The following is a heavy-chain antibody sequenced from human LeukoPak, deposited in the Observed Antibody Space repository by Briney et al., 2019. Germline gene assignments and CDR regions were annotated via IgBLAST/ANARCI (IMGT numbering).Heavy chain of an antibody. CDR3: AGSPIGYGMDV. CDR1: GGSISNENW. Sequence: PSGTLSLTCAVSGGSISNENWWGWVRRPPGKGLEWIGEIYHSGRTNYIPSLKSRVTISVDKSKNQFSLKLTSVTAADTAVYYCAGSPIGYGMDVWGQGTTVTVSS. V-gene: IGHV4-4*02. J-gene: IGHJ6*02. CDR2: IYHSGRT.